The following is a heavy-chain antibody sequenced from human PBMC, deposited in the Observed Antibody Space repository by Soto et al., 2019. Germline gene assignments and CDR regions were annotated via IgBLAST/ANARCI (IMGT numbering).Heavy chain of an antibody. V-gene: IGHV3-30-3*01. CDR2: ISYDGSNK. J-gene: IGHJ6*02. D-gene: IGHD6-19*01. Sequence: PGGSLRLSCAASGFTFSSYAMHWVCQAPGKGLEWVAVISYDGSNKYYADSVKGRFTISRDNSKNTLYLQMNSLRAEDTAVYYCARVGGWQYYYYYGMDVWGQGTTVTVSS. CDR3: ARVGGWQYYYYYGMDV. CDR1: GFTFSSYA.